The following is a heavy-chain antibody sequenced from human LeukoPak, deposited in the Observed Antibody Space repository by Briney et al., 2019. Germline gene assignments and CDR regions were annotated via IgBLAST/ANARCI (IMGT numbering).Heavy chain of an antibody. CDR3: ASRSVGSGWYYFDY. Sequence: PSETLSLTCTVSGGSISSYYWSWIRQPPGKGLEWIGYIYYSGSTNYNPSLKSRVTISVDTSKNQFSLKLSSVTAADTAVYYCASRSVGSGWYYFDYWGQGTLVTVSS. V-gene: IGHV4-59*01. D-gene: IGHD6-19*01. J-gene: IGHJ4*02. CDR1: GGSISSYY. CDR2: IYYSGST.